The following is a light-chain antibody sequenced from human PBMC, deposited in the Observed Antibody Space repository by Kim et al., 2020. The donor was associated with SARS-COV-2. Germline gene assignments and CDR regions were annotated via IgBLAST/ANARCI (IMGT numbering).Light chain of an antibody. CDR1: KLVDKS. J-gene: IGLJ3*02. V-gene: IGLV3-1*01. CDR2: QDS. CDR3: QAWDSSTAV. Sequence: SGCPVQLASRSCSVYKLVDKSAFRYQQKPGQSSVLAIYQDSNRPSGIPERFSGSNSANTATLTISGTQAMDEADYYCQAWDSSTAVFGGGTQLTVL.